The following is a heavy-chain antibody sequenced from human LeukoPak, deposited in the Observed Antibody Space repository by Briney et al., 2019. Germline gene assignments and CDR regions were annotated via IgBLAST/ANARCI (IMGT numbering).Heavy chain of an antibody. CDR2: IYSGGST. CDR3: AREMATTNYYGMDV. Sequence: GGSLRLSCAASGFTVSSNYMSWVRQAPGKGLEWVSVIYSGGSTYYADFVKGRFTIPRDNSKNTLYLQMNSLRAEDTAVYYCAREMATTNYYGMDVWGQGTTVTVSS. V-gene: IGHV3-53*01. J-gene: IGHJ6*02. D-gene: IGHD5-24*01. CDR1: GFTVSSNY.